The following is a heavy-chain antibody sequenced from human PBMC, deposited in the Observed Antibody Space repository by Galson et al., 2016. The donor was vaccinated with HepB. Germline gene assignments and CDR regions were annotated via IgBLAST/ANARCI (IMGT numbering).Heavy chain of an antibody. CDR1: GYTFTKFY. Sequence: SVKVSCKASGYTFTKFYMHWVRQAPGQGLEWMGVINPGDLNTTSAQKFQGRVTMTTDTSTGTINMELSSLRSEDTAVYYCARDAVAVAGTLHFYFYGMDVWGQGTTVTVSS. J-gene: IGHJ6*02. D-gene: IGHD6-19*01. CDR2: INPGDLNT. V-gene: IGHV1-46*01. CDR3: ARDAVAVAGTLHFYFYGMDV.